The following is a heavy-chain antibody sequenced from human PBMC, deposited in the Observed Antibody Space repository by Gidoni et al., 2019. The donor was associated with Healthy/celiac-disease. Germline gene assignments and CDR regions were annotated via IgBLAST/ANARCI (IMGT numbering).Heavy chain of an antibody. Sequence: EVQLVESGGGLVQPGRSLRLSCAASGFTFADYAMHWVRQAPGKGLEWVSGISWNSGSIGYADSVKGRFTISRDNAKNSLYLQMNSLRAEDTALYYCAKCLHSGYDYVPPYLDYWGQGTLVTVSS. D-gene: IGHD5-12*01. CDR3: AKCLHSGYDYVPPYLDY. CDR2: ISWNSGSI. CDR1: GFTFADYA. J-gene: IGHJ4*02. V-gene: IGHV3-9*01.